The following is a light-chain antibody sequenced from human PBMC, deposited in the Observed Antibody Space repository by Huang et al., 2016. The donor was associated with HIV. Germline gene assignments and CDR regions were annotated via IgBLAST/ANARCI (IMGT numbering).Light chain of an antibody. V-gene: IGKV3-15*01. CDR1: QSVSNN. CDR3: QQYNNWPQT. CDR2: GAS. J-gene: IGKJ1*01. Sequence: EIVMTQSPATLSVSPGERATLPCRASQSVSNNLAWYQQKPGQAPRRLINGASTRATGIPARFSGSGSGTEFTLTISSLQSEDFAVYYCQQYNNWPQTFGQGTKVDIK.